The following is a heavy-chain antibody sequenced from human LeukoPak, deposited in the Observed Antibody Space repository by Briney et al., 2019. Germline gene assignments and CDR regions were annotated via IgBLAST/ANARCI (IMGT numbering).Heavy chain of an antibody. Sequence: GGSLRLSCAASGFTFSSYSMNWVRQAPGKGLEWVSSISSSSSYIYYADSVKGRFTISRDNAKNSLYLQMNSLRAEDTAVYYCARAMYYYDSSGYYYYFDYWGQGTLVTVSS. J-gene: IGHJ4*02. D-gene: IGHD3-22*01. CDR3: ARAMYYYDSSGYYYYFDY. CDR2: ISSSSSYI. V-gene: IGHV3-21*01. CDR1: GFTFSSYS.